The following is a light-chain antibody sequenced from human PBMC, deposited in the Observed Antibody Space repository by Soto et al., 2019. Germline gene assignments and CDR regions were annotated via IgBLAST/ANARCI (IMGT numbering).Light chain of an antibody. V-gene: IGKV3-20*01. J-gene: IGKJ2*01. CDR2: AAS. CDR1: RSLSSSY. Sequence: EIVLTQSPGTLSLSPGERATLSCRASRSLSSSYVVWYQQKPGQAPRLFIYAASRRATGIPDRFSGSGSATEYTLTISRLEPEDFAVYYCQQQGTFGQGTKLEIK. CDR3: QQQGT.